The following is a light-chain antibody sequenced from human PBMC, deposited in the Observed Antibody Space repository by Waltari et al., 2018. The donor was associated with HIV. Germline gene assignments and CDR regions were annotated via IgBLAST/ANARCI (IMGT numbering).Light chain of an antibody. Sequence: QSALTQPASVSGSPGQSITISCPGANTAIGRYNLVHWYRQHPDKAPQLVIYGVNTRPSGVSDRFSGSKSGNTASLTISSLQAEDEADYYCSSYTNTDILLFGGGTKLTVL. CDR3: SSYTNTDILL. CDR2: GVN. V-gene: IGLV2-14*01. J-gene: IGLJ2*01. CDR1: NTAIGRYNL.